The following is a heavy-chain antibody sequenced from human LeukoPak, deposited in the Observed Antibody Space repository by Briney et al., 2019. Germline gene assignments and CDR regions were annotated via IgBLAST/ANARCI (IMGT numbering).Heavy chain of an antibody. D-gene: IGHD4-11*01. J-gene: IGHJ5*02. V-gene: IGHV4-4*09. CDR1: GGSISSYY. Sequence: SETLSLTCTVSGGSISSYYWSWIRQPPGKGLDWIGYIYTSGSTNYNPSLKSRVTISVDTSKNQFSLKLSSVTAADTAVYYCARQAVTGWFDPWGQGSLVTVSS. CDR2: IYTSGST. CDR3: ARQAVTGWFDP.